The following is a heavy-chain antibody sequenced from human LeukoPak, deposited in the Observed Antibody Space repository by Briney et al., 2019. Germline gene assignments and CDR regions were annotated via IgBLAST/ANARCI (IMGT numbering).Heavy chain of an antibody. CDR3: ARDPKQWLVLPYYSDY. D-gene: IGHD6-19*01. V-gene: IGHV3-48*01. Sequence: PGGSLRLSCAASGFTFSNYGISWVRQAPGRGLEWVSYISSSSSTIYYADSVKGRFTISRDNAKNSLYLQMNSLRAQDTAVYYCARDPKQWLVLPYYSDYWGQGTLVTVSS. J-gene: IGHJ4*02. CDR2: ISSSSSTI. CDR1: GFTFSNYG.